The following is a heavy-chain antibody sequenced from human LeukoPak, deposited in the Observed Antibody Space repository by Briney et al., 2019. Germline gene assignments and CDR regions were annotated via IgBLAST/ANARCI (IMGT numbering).Heavy chain of an antibody. Sequence: GRSLRLSCAASGFTFNSYAMYWVRQAPGKGLEWVAVISYDGSNKYYADSVKGRFTISRDNSKNTLYLQMNSLRVEDTAIYYCTSWGDTTAEYFQRWGQGTLVTVSS. CDR3: TSWGDTTAEYFQR. CDR2: ISYDGSNK. CDR1: GFTFNSYA. V-gene: IGHV3-30*03. D-gene: IGHD2-21*02. J-gene: IGHJ1*01.